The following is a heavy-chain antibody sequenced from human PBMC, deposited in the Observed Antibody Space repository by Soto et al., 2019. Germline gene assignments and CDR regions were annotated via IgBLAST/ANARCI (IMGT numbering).Heavy chain of an antibody. Sequence: PSETLSLICTVSGGSISSGGYYWSWIRQHPGKGLEWIGYIYYSGSTYYNPSLKSRVTISVDTSKNQFSLKLSSVTAAVTAVYYCARDVYSTYYYGMDVWGQGTTVTVSS. CDR1: GGSISSGGYY. CDR3: ARDVYSTYYYGMDV. CDR2: IYYSGST. V-gene: IGHV4-31*03. J-gene: IGHJ6*02. D-gene: IGHD2-21*01.